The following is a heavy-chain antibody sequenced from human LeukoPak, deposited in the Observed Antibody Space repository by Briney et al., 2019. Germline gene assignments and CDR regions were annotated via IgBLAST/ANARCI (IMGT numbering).Heavy chain of an antibody. Sequence: PGGSLRLSCAASGFTFDDYAMHWVRQAPGKGLEWVSGISWNSGSIGYADSVKGRFTISRDNAKNSLYLQMNSLGAEETALYYCAKGEYYYDSCGYPIDYWGQGTLVTVSS. J-gene: IGHJ4*02. D-gene: IGHD3-22*01. CDR1: GFTFDDYA. V-gene: IGHV3-9*01. CDR2: ISWNSGSI. CDR3: AKGEYYYDSCGYPIDY.